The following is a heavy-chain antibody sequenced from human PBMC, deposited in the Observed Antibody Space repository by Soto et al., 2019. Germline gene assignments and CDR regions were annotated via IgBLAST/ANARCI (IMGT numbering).Heavy chain of an antibody. V-gene: IGHV3-13*01. CDR2: ISTAGNT. D-gene: IGHD3-10*01. J-gene: IGHJ4*02. CDR1: GFTFSNYD. Sequence: EVQLVESGGDLVQPGGSLRLSCAASGFTFSNYDMHWVRQATGKGLEWVSAISTAGNTYFPGSVKGRFTISTEHAKNSLYHQMNSLRVDDAAVYYCERGRDFGLYYFHYWGRGTLVTVSS. CDR3: ERGRDFGLYYFHY.